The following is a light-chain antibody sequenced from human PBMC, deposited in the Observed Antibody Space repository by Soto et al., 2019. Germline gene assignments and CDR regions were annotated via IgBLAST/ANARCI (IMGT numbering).Light chain of an antibody. V-gene: IGKV1-27*01. CDR2: TAS. J-gene: IGKJ5*01. CDR3: HKYNSAPIT. CDR1: QGIGNY. Sequence: DIQMTQSPSSLSASVGDRVTITCRASQGIGNYLAWFQQKPGKVPKLLIYTASTLHSGVPSRFSGSGSGTDFTLTISSLQPEDVATYYCHKYNSAPITFGQGTRLDIK.